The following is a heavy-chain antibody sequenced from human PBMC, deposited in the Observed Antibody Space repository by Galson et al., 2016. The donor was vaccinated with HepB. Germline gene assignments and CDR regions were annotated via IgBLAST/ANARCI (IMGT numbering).Heavy chain of an antibody. V-gene: IGHV3-74*01. CDR2: IDNDGTRT. Sequence: SLRLSCAASGFTFSSYWMYWVRQAPGKGLVWVSRIDNDGTRTSHADSVKGRFTISSENAKNTLYLKMNSLRAEDTGVFYCARGWCGGTLGADGGAGVHWGQGTLVTVSS. CDR3: ARGWCGGTLGADGGAGVH. J-gene: IGHJ4*02. CDR1: GFTFSSYW. D-gene: IGHD2-21*01.